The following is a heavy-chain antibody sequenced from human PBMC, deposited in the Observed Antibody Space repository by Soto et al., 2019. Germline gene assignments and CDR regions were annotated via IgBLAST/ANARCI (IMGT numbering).Heavy chain of an antibody. CDR1: GFTFSDHQ. J-gene: IGHJ5*02. CDR3: ARVVGAPNWFDP. D-gene: IGHD1-26*01. V-gene: IGHV3-72*01. CDR2: SRNKANSYTT. Sequence: EVQLVESGGGLVQPGGSLRLSCAASGFTFSDHQMDWVRQAPGKGLEWVGRSRNKANSYTTEYAASVKGRFTISRDDSKNSLYLQMISLKIEDTAVYYCARVVGAPNWFDPWGQGTLVTVSS.